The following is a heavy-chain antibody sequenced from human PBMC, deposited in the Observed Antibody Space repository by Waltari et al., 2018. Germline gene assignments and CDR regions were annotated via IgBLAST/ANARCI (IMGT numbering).Heavy chain of an antibody. D-gene: IGHD3-22*01. CDR3: ARALGWVVIRGGMDV. V-gene: IGHV1-3*01. CDR2: INAGNGNT. CDR1: GYTFTSYA. Sequence: QVQLVQSGAEVKKPGASVKVSCKASGYTFTSYAMHWVRQAPGQRLEGMGWINAGNGNTKYSQKFQGRVTITRDTSASTAYMELSSLRSEDTAVYYCARALGWVVIRGGMDVWGQGTTVTVSS. J-gene: IGHJ6*02.